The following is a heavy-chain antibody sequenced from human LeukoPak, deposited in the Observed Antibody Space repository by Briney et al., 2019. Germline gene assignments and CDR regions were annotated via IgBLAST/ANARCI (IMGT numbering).Heavy chain of an antibody. CDR2: IYSGGST. J-gene: IGHJ4*02. V-gene: IGHV3-66*01. Sequence: GGSLRLSCAASGFTVSSNYMSWVRQAPGKGLEWVSVIYSGGSTYYADSVKGRFTISGDNSKNTLYLQMNSLRAEDTAVYYCARVDLGVFDYWGQGTLVTVSS. D-gene: IGHD3-10*01. CDR3: ARVDLGVFDY. CDR1: GFTVSSNY.